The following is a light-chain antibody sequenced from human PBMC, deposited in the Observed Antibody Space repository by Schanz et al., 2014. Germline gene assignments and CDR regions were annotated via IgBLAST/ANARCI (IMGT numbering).Light chain of an antibody. V-gene: IGLV1-51*01. CDR1: SSEIGDNY. Sequence: QSVLTQPPSVSAAPGQKVTISCSGSSSEIGDNYVSWYQHLPGTAPKVLIYDNHYRPSGIPDRFSGSKSGTSATLDITGLQTGDEADYYCGTWDSSLSAVVFGGGTKLTVL. CDR2: DNH. J-gene: IGLJ2*01. CDR3: GTWDSSLSAVV.